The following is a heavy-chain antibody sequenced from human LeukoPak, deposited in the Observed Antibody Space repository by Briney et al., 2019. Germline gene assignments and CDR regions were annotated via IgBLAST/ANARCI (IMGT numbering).Heavy chain of an antibody. Sequence: GALRLSCAASGFTFSGYGIHWVRLAPGVELQWIAFISDDGSNKDYAVSVKGRFTITRDNSKNTLFLEMRSLRTEDTAVYYCARGEVVTASPLDFWGQGTLVTVSS. CDR2: ISDDGSNK. V-gene: IGHV3-30*04. CDR3: ARGEVVTASPLDF. J-gene: IGHJ4*02. D-gene: IGHD2-21*02. CDR1: GFTFSGYG.